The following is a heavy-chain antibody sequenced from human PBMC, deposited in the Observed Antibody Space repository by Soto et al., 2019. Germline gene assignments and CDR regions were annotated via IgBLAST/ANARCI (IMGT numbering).Heavy chain of an antibody. V-gene: IGHV5-51*01. CDR3: ARGLPIAAAGTTYFDP. J-gene: IGHJ5*02. CDR1: GYSFTSYW. D-gene: IGHD6-13*01. Sequence: GESLKISCKGSGYSFTSYWIGWVRQMPGKGLEWMGIIYPGDSDTRYSPSFQGQVTISADKSISTAYLQWSSLKASDTAMYYCARGLPIAAAGTTYFDPWGQGTLVTVSS. CDR2: IYPGDSDT.